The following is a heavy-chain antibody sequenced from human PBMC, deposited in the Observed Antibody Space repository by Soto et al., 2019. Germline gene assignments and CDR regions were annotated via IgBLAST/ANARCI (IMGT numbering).Heavy chain of an antibody. D-gene: IGHD2-2*01. J-gene: IGHJ3*02. Sequence: QVQLQESGPGLVKPSETLSLTCTVSGGSISSYYWSWIRQPPGKGLEWIGYIYYSGSTNYNPSLKSRVTISVDTSKNQFSLKLSSVTAADTAVYYCATLGYCSSPRRMYAFDIWGQGTMVTVSS. V-gene: IGHV4-59*01. CDR2: IYYSGST. CDR3: ATLGYCSSPRRMYAFDI. CDR1: GGSISSYY.